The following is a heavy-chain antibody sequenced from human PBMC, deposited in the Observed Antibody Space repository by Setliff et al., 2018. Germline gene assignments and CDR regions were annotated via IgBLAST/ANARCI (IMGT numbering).Heavy chain of an antibody. J-gene: IGHJ6*02. D-gene: IGHD2-21*02. CDR2: IWNDGSSK. Sequence: PGGSLRLSCAASGFTFSSYSMNWVRQAPGKGLEWVALIWNDGSSKFYGDSVKGRFTISRDNSENTLYLQMNSLRAEDTAVYYCARNWVTAQHYYYGMDVWGQGTTVTVSS. CDR3: ARNWVTAQHYYYGMDV. CDR1: GFTFSSYS. V-gene: IGHV3-33*08.